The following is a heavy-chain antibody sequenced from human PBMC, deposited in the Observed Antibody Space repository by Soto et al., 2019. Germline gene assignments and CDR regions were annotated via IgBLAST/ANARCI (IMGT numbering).Heavy chain of an antibody. J-gene: IGHJ6*02. D-gene: IGHD4-17*01. Sequence: QLQLQESGSGLVKPSQTLSLTCAVSGGSISSGGYSWSWIRQPPGKGLEWIGYIYHSGSTYYNPSLKSRVTLSVDRPKNHFSLKLSSVTAADTAVYSCARAHYGDYGYGMDVWGQGTTVTVSS. CDR2: IYHSGST. V-gene: IGHV4-30-2*01. CDR3: ARAHYGDYGYGMDV. CDR1: GGSISSGGYS.